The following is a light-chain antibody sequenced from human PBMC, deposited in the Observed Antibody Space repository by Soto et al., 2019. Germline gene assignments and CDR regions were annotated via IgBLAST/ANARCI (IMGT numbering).Light chain of an antibody. Sequence: IVMKQSPATLSVSPGARAALSCRASQSVSSNLAWYQQKPGQAPRLLIYGASTRATGIPARFSGSGSGTEFTLIISSLQSEDSAVYYCQQYNSWLWTFGQGTKGDIK. V-gene: IGKV3-15*01. CDR3: QQYNSWLWT. CDR2: GAS. CDR1: QSVSSN. J-gene: IGKJ1*01.